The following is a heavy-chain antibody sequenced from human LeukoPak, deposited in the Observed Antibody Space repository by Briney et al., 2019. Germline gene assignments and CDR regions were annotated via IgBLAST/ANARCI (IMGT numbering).Heavy chain of an antibody. Sequence: SVKVSCKASGFTFTSSAVQWVRQARGQRLEWIGWIVVGSGNTNYAQKFQERVTITRDMSTSTAYMELSSLRSEDTAVYYCAAHDILTGYSRDYWGQGTLVTVSS. CDR1: GFTFTSSA. CDR3: AAHDILTGYSRDY. D-gene: IGHD3-9*01. V-gene: IGHV1-58*01. CDR2: IVVGSGNT. J-gene: IGHJ4*02.